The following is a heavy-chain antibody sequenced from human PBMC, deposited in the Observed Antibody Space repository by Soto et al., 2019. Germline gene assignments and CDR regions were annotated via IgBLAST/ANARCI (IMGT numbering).Heavy chain of an antibody. CDR2: IYHSGST. V-gene: IGHV4-30-2*01. J-gene: IGHJ5*02. CDR3: ARAGYCSSTSCYAWFDP. Sequence: TLSLTCAVSGGSISSGGYSWSWIRQPPGKGLEWIGYIYHSGSTYYNPSLKSRVTISVDRSKNQFSLKLSSVTAADTAVYYCARAGYCSSTSCYAWFDPWGQGTLVTVS. CDR1: GGSISSGGYS. D-gene: IGHD2-2*01.